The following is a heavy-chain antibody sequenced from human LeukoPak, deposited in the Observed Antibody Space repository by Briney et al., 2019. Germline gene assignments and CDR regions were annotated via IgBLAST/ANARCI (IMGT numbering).Heavy chain of an antibody. Sequence: GGSLRLSCAASGFTFSSYWMRWVRQAPGKGLVWVSRINSDGSSTTYADSVKGRFTISRDNAKNTLSLQMNSLRAEDTAVYYCARQIQLWSDFGYWGQGTLVTVSS. V-gene: IGHV3-74*01. CDR3: ARQIQLWSDFGY. CDR2: INSDGSST. D-gene: IGHD5-18*01. CDR1: GFTFSSYW. J-gene: IGHJ4*02.